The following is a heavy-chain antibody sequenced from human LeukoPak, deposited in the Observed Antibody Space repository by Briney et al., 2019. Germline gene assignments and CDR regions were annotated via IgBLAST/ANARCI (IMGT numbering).Heavy chain of an antibody. J-gene: IGHJ4*02. D-gene: IGHD6-19*01. CDR1: GFTFSSYA. CDR2: ISGSGGST. Sequence: PGGSLRLSCAASGFTFSSYAMSWVRQAPGKGLEWVSAISGSGGSTYYADSVKGRFTISRDNSKNTLYPQMNSLRAEDTAVYYCARGKYSSGWFDYWGQGTLVTVSS. V-gene: IGHV3-23*01. CDR3: ARGKYSSGWFDY.